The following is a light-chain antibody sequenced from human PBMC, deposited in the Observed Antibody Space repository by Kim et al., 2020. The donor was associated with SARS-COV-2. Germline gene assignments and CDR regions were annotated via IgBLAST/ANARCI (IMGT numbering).Light chain of an antibody. J-gene: IGLJ3*02. CDR3: NSRDSSDNQV. CDR2: GKN. CDR1: SLRSYY. Sequence: SSELTQDPAVSVALGQTVRITCQGDSLRSYYATWYQQKPGQAPVLVIYGKNNRPSGIPDRFSGSSSGSTASLTITGAQAGDEADYYCNSRDSSDNQVVGG. V-gene: IGLV3-19*01.